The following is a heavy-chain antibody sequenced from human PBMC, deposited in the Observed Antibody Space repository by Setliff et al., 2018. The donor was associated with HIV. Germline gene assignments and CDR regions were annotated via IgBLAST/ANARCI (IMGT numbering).Heavy chain of an antibody. V-gene: IGHV4-39*01. CDR3: ARARGSTLYINTFDS. Sequence: SETLSLTCTVSGDSVNDRSYFWGWIRQPPGKGLEWIGTFYYNGDSRYNPSLKGRVTISVDRSKNQFSLKLSSVTAADTAVYHCARARGSTLYINTFDSWGQGTLVTVSS. CDR2: FYYNGDS. D-gene: IGHD3-16*01. CDR1: GDSVNDRSYF. J-gene: IGHJ4*02.